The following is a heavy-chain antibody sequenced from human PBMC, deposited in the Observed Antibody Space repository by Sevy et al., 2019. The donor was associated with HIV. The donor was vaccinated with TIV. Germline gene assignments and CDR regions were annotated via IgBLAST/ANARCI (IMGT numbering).Heavy chain of an antibody. J-gene: IGHJ6*02. CDR3: ARHVGRGYDFWSGYPYYYYYGMDV. CDR2: IKQDGSEK. V-gene: IGHV3-7*01. D-gene: IGHD3-3*01. CDR1: GFTFSSYW. Sequence: GGSLRLSCAASGFTFSSYWMSWVRQAPGKGLEGVANIKQDGSEKYYVDSVKGRFTISRDNAKNSLYLQMNSRRAEDTAVYYCARHVGRGYDFWSGYPYYYYYGMDVWGQGTTVTVSS.